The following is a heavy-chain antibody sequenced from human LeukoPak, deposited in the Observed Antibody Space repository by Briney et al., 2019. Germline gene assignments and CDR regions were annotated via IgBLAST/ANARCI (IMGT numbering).Heavy chain of an antibody. CDR2: IIPIFGTA. Sequence: SVKVSCKASGGTFSSYAIRWVRQAPGQGLEWMGGIIPIFGTANYAQKFQGRVTITADESTSTAYMELSSLRSEDTAVYYCASPPRLGWELLNDAFDIWGQGTMVTVSS. CDR1: GGTFSSYA. V-gene: IGHV1-69*13. D-gene: IGHD1-26*01. J-gene: IGHJ3*02. CDR3: ASPPRLGWELLNDAFDI.